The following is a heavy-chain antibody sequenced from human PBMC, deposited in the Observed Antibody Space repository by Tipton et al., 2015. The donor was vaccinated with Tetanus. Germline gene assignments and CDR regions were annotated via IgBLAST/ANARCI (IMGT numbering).Heavy chain of an antibody. CDR1: GFTFSDYT. J-gene: IGHJ4*02. CDR3: AREDGGPTLDYFDS. Sequence: GSLRLSCAASGFTFSDYTMAWVRQAPGEGLEWVSTISGGGHNTHYADSVQGRFTLSRDNSQNTLYLQMNSLKVEDTAVYYCAREDGGPTLDYFDSWGQGALVIVSS. V-gene: IGHV3-23*01. CDR2: ISGGGHNT. D-gene: IGHD3-16*01.